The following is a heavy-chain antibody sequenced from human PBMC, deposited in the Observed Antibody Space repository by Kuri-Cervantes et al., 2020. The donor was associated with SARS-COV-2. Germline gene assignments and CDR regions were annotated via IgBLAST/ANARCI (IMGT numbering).Heavy chain of an antibody. CDR2: IFSNDEK. V-gene: IGHV2-26*01. CDR1: GFSLSNARMG. D-gene: IGHD4-17*01. Sequence: SGPTLVKPTQTLTLTCTVSGFSLSNARMGVSWIRQPPGKALEWLAHIFSNDEKSYSTSLKSRLTISKDTSKSQVVLTMTNMDPVDTATYYCARIGGNYGDPYIASWFDPWGQGTLVTVSS. J-gene: IGHJ5*02. CDR3: ARIGGNYGDPYIASWFDP.